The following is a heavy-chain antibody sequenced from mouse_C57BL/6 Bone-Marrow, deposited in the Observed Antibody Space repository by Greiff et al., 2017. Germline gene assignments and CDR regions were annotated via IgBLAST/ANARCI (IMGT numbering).Heavy chain of an antibody. CDR3: ARSGITHGFAY. J-gene: IGHJ3*01. CDR1: GYTFTSYG. D-gene: IGHD1-1*01. V-gene: IGHV1-81*01. Sequence: QVQLKQSGAELARPGASVKLSCKASGYTFTSYGIRWVKQSPGQGLEWIGEIYPRSGNTYYNEKFKGKATLTADKSSSTAYMELSSLTSEDSAVYFCARSGITHGFAYGGQGTLVTVSA. CDR2: IYPRSGNT.